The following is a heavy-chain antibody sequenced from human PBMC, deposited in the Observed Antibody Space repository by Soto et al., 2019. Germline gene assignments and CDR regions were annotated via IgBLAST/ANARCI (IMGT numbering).Heavy chain of an antibody. Sequence: QVQLVQSGAEVKKPGASVKVSCKASGYTFSTYGFSWVRQAPGQGLEWMGWIGADNGDTNYAQNFQGRVTMTTDTSTTTSDMELRSLTSGDTAVYFCARDWKGAEGFDPWGQGTLVTVSS. CDR2: IGADNGDT. D-gene: IGHD1-1*01. CDR1: GYTFSTYG. V-gene: IGHV1-18*01. J-gene: IGHJ5*02. CDR3: ARDWKGAEGFDP.